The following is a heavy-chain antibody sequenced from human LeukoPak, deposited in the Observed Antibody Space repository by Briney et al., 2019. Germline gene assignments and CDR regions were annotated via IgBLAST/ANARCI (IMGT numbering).Heavy chain of an antibody. J-gene: IGHJ6*03. D-gene: IGHD4/OR15-4a*01. CDR1: GFTFSTSW. V-gene: IGHV3-74*01. CDR2: INVDGSRT. Sequence: GGSLRLSCIASGFTFSTSWMNWVRQPPGKGLVWVSRINVDGSRTVYADSVKGRFTISRDNAKNSLYLQMNSLRAEDTAVYYCARAGSYGGYYYYYMDVWGKGTTVTVSS. CDR3: ARAGSYGGYYYYYMDV.